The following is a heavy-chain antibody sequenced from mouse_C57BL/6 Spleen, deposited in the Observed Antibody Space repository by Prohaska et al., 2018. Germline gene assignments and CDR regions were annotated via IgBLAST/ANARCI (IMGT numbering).Heavy chain of an antibody. V-gene: IGHV1-22*01. CDR2: INPNNGGT. J-gene: IGHJ2*01. CDR3: APLLLRRGNYFDY. D-gene: IGHD1-1*01. Sequence: HGKSLEWIGYINPNNGGTSYNQKFKGKATLTVNKSSSTAYMELRSLTSEDSAVYYCAPLLLRRGNYFDYWGQGTTLAV.